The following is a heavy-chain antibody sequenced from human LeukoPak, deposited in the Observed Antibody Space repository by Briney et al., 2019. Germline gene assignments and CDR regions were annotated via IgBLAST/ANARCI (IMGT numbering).Heavy chain of an antibody. Sequence: PSETLSLTCIVSGGSTSGGNYYWGWIRRPPGKGLEWIGGFSSSGNTYYNPSLKSRITISIDTSKNHFSLKLSSVTAADTAVYYCARLGAGPTYYDFWSGYSSFYFDYWGQGTLVTVSS. V-gene: IGHV4-39*02. CDR3: ARLGAGPTYYDFWSGYSSFYFDY. J-gene: IGHJ4*02. CDR1: GGSTSGGNYY. CDR2: FSSSGNT. D-gene: IGHD3-3*01.